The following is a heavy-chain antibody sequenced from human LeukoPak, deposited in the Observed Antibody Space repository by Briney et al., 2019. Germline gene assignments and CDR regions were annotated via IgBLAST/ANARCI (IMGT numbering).Heavy chain of an antibody. J-gene: IGHJ4*02. V-gene: IGHV3-30*04. CDR3: ADTGDSSGYYL. CDR2: ISYDGSNK. CDR1: AFTFSSYA. D-gene: IGHD3-22*01. Sequence: GGSLRLSCAASAFTFSSYAMHWVRQAPGKGLEWVAVISYDGSNKYYADSVKGRFTISRDNSKNTLYLQMNSLRAEDTAVYYCADTGDSSGYYLWGQGTLVTVSS.